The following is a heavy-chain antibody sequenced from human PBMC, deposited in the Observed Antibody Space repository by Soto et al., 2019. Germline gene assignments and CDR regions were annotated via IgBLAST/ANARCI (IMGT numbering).Heavy chain of an antibody. J-gene: IGHJ6*02. CDR3: ARHSYCSSTSCYYYYGMDV. Sequence: PGESLKISCEGSGYSFTNYWIGWVRQMHGKGLEWMGIIYPGDSETRYSPSFQGQVTISADKSINTAYLQWSSLKASDTAMYYCARHSYCSSTSCYYYYGMDVWGQGTTVTVSS. CDR2: IYPGDSET. D-gene: IGHD2-2*01. CDR1: GYSFTNYW. V-gene: IGHV5-51*01.